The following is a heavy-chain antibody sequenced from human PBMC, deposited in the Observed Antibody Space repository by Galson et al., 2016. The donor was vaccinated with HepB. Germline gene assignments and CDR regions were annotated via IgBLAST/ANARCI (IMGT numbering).Heavy chain of an antibody. CDR2: ISYDGSKK. J-gene: IGHJ3*02. Sequence: SLRLSCAASGFTFSNYGMHWVRQAPGKGLEWVAVISYDGSKKYYADSVKGRFTISRDNSKNTLDLQMNSLTAEDTAVYYCARVPDDSGSYDNDAFDIWGQGTMVTVSA. CDR3: ARVPDDSGSYDNDAFDI. D-gene: IGHD1-26*01. CDR1: GFTFSNYG. V-gene: IGHV3-30*03.